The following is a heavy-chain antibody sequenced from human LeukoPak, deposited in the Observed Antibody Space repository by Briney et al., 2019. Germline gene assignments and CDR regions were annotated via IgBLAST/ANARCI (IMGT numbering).Heavy chain of an antibody. J-gene: IGHJ4*02. D-gene: IGHD3-10*01. CDR3: AKDYDSASYFEY. CDR2: IRYDGSNK. Sequence: PGGSLRLSCAASGFTFSSYGMHWVRQAPGKGLEWVAFIRYDGSNKYYADSVKGRFTISTDNSKNTVYLQMNSLRAEDTAVYYCAKDYDSASYFEYWGPGTIVTASS. V-gene: IGHV3-30*02. CDR1: GFTFSSYG.